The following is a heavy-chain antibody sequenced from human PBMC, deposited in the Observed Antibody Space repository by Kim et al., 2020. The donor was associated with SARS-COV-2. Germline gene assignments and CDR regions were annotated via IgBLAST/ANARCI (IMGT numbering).Heavy chain of an antibody. Sequence: SETLSLTCTVSGGSISSYYWSWIRQPPGKGLEWIGYIYYSGSTNYNPSLKSRVTISVDTSKNQFSLKLSSVTAADTAVYYCARDRPQRWLQNWYFDLWGRGTLVTVSS. CDR2: IYYSGST. J-gene: IGHJ2*01. V-gene: IGHV4-59*01. D-gene: IGHD5-12*01. CDR3: ARDRPQRWLQNWYFDL. CDR1: GGSISSYY.